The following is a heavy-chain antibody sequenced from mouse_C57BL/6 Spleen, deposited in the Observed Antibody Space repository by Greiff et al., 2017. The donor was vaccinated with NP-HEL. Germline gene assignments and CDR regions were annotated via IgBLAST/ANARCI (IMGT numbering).Heavy chain of an antibody. V-gene: IGHV5-16*01. CDR3: ARDYYAMGY. Sequence: EVKVVESEGGLVQPGSSMKLSCTASGFTFSDYYMAWVRQVPEKGLEWVANINYDGSSTYYLDSLKSRFIISRDNATNILYLQMSSLKSEDTATYYCARDYYAMGYWGQGTSVTVSS. J-gene: IGHJ4*01. CDR1: GFTFSDYY. CDR2: INYDGSST.